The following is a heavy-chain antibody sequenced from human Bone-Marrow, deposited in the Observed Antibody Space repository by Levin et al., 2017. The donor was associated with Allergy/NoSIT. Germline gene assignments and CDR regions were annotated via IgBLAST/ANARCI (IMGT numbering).Heavy chain of an antibody. V-gene: IGHV3-23*01. Sequence: LAGGSLRLSCAASGFTFSSYAMSWVRQAPGKGLEWVSGISGSGGSTYYADSVKGRFTISRDNSKNTLYLQMNSLRAEDTAMYHCAKGTRGDYSGSVGSAGAFDIWGQGAMVTVSS. D-gene: IGHD3-10*01. CDR1: GFTFSSYA. CDR3: AKGTRGDYSGSVGSAGAFDI. CDR2: ISGSGGST. J-gene: IGHJ3*02.